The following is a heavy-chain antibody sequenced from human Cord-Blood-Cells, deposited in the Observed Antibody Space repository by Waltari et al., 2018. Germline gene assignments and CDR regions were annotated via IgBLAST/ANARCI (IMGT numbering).Heavy chain of an antibody. J-gene: IGHJ4*02. Sequence: QVQLQESGPGLVKPSETLSLTCAVSGYSISSGYYWGWIRQPPGKGLEWIGSIYHSGRTYYNPSLKSRVTISVDTSKNQFSLKLSSVTAADTAVYYCARGPPHYYDSSGYFDYWGQGTLVTVSS. CDR3: ARGPPHYYDSSGYFDY. CDR1: GYSISSGYY. CDR2: IYHSGRT. V-gene: IGHV4-38-2*01. D-gene: IGHD3-22*01.